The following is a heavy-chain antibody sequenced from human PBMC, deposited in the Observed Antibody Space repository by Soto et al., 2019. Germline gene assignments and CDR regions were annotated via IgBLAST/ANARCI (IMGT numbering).Heavy chain of an antibody. Sequence: LRLSCLGSGYTFSNYWMSWVRQAPGKGLEWVGNINQDGSEKYSVDSVKGRFIITRDNAKNSLYLQMSGLRAEDTAIYYCARVMTPRYYYFGMDVWGQGTTVTVSS. J-gene: IGHJ6*02. CDR1: GYTFSNYW. CDR2: INQDGSEK. CDR3: ARVMTPRYYYFGMDV. V-gene: IGHV3-7*01.